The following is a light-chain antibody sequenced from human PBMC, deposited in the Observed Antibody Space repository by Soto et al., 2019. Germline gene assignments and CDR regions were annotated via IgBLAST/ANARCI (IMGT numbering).Light chain of an antibody. CDR3: QQYNNWPPIT. Sequence: ILMTQSPATLSVSAVERAALSCMASQSVSIKLAWYQQKPGQAPRLLIYDTSTRATGIPARFSGSGSGTEFTLTISSLQSEDFAVYYCQQYNNWPPITFGQGTRLEIK. V-gene: IGKV3-15*01. CDR1: QSVSIK. J-gene: IGKJ5*01. CDR2: DTS.